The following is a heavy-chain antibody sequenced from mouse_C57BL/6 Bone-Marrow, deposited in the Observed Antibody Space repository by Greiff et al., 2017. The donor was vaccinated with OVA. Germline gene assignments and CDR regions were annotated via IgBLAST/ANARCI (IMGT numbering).Heavy chain of an antibody. D-gene: IGHD1-1*01. CDR3: ARRTTVSHY. Sequence: QVQLQQPGAELVKPGASVKLSCKASGYTFTSYWMQWVKQRPGQGLEWIGEIDPSDSYTNYNQKFKGKATLTVDTSSSTAYMQLSSLTSEDSAVYFCARRTTVSHYWGQGTTLTVSS. CDR1: GYTFTSYW. V-gene: IGHV1-50*01. CDR2: IDPSDSYT. J-gene: IGHJ2*01.